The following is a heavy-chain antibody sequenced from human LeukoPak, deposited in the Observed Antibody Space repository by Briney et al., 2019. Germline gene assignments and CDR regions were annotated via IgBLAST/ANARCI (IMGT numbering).Heavy chain of an antibody. CDR2: IKQDGSEK. Sequence: GGSLRLSCAASGFIFSNYWMSWVRQAPGKGPEWVANIKQDGSEKDYVDSVKGRFTISRDNAKNTLYLQMNSLRAEDTAVYYCAREGYGGNGAGIWGQGTMVTVSS. CDR1: GFIFSNYW. V-gene: IGHV3-7*01. J-gene: IGHJ3*02. D-gene: IGHD4-23*01. CDR3: AREGYGGNGAGI.